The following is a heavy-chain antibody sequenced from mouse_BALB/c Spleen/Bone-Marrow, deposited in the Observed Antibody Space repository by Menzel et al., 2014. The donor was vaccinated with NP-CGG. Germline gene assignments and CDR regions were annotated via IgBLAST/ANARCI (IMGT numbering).Heavy chain of an antibody. Sequence: VKLQESGPGLVAPSQSLSITCTVSGFSLTSYGVHWVRQPPGKGLEWLGVIWAGGSTNYNSALMSGLSISKDNSKSQVFLKMNSLQTDDTAMYYCASMITTAWFAYWGQGTLVTVSA. CDR3: ASMITTAWFAY. CDR1: GFSLTSYG. D-gene: IGHD2-4*01. J-gene: IGHJ3*01. V-gene: IGHV2-9*02. CDR2: IWAGGST.